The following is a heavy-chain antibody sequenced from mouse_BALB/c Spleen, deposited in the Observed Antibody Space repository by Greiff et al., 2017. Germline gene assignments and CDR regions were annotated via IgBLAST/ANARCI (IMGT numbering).Heavy chain of an antibody. CDR1: GYTFTSYW. V-gene: IGHV1-69*02. CDR2: IDPSDSYT. CDR3: ARERGY. J-gene: IGHJ2*01. Sequence: QVHVKQPGAELVKPGASVKLSCKASGYTFTSYWMHWVKQRPGQGLEWIGEIDPSDSYTNYNQKFKGKATLTVDKSSSTAYMQLSSLTSEDSAVYYCARERGYWGQGTTLTVSS.